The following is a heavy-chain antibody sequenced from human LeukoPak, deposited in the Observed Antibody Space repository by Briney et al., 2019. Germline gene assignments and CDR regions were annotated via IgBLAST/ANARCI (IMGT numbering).Heavy chain of an antibody. V-gene: IGHV1-8*01. J-gene: IGHJ4*02. D-gene: IGHD3-10*01. Sequence: GASVKVSCKASGYTFTSYDINWVRQAPGQGLEWMGWMNPNSGNTGYAQKFQGRVTMTRNTSISTAYMELSSLRSEDTAVYYCARVRMVRGVILGYWGQGTLVTVSS. CDR3: ARVRMVRGVILGY. CDR2: MNPNSGNT. CDR1: GYTFTSYD.